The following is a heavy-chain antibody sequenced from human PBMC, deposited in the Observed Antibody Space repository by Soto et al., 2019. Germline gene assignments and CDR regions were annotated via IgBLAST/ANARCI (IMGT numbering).Heavy chain of an antibody. D-gene: IGHD6-13*01. CDR1: GGTFSRHA. CDR2: IIPMFGTT. Sequence: QVQLVQSGSEVKMPGSSVKLSCKTSGGTFSRHAINWVRQAPGQGLEWMGGIIPMFGTTNYAQEFKSGVTMSANESTSTANMELSSLRSEGVAVYYCARAAIRGSSWYFWFDPWGQGTLVTVSS. J-gene: IGHJ5*02. V-gene: IGHV1-69*01. CDR3: ARAAIRGSSWYFWFDP.